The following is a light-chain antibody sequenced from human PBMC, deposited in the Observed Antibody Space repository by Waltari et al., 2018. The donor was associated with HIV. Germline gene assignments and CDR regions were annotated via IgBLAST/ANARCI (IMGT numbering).Light chain of an antibody. CDR2: GNN. V-gene: IGLV1-40*01. J-gene: IGLJ2*01. CDR1: SSNIGARFD. CDR3: QSYDSSLSGSV. Sequence: SVLTQPPSVSGAPGPRVTIPCTGSSSNIGARFDVHWYQQLPGPAPKLLIYGNNNRPSGVPDRFSGSKSGTSASLAITGLQAEDEADYYCQSYDSSLSGSVFGGGTKLTVL.